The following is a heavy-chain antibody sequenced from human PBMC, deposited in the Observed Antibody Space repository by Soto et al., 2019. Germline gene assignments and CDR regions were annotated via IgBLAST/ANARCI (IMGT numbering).Heavy chain of an antibody. D-gene: IGHD5-18*01. CDR3: ARSDTAMEIFDY. CDR1: GYSFTSYW. V-gene: IGHV5-51*01. CDR2: IYPGDSDT. Sequence: VSMKNSWKGSGYSFTSYWIGRVRQMPGKGLEWMGIIYPGDSDTRYSPSFQGQVTISADKSISTAYLQWSSLKASDTAMYYCARSDTAMEIFDYWGQGTLVTVSS. J-gene: IGHJ4*02.